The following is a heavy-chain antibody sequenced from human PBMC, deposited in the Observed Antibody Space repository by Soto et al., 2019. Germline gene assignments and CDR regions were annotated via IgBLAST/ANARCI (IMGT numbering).Heavy chain of an antibody. CDR2: IYYSGST. CDR3: ARVASVVPVGSRGPGFDY. J-gene: IGHJ4*02. Sequence: SETLSLTCTVSGGSISSGGYYWSWIRQHPGKGLEWIGYIYYSGSTYYNPSLKSRVTISVDTYKNQFSLKLSSVTAADTAVYYCARVASVVPVGSRGPGFDYWGQGTLVTVSS. CDR1: GGSISSGGYY. D-gene: IGHD2-21*01. V-gene: IGHV4-31*03.